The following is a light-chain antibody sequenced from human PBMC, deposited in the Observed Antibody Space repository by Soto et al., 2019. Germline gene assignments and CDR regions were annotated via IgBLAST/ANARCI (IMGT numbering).Light chain of an antibody. CDR2: EVS. V-gene: IGLV2-14*01. J-gene: IGLJ2*01. CDR1: SSDVGGYNY. Sequence: QSVLTQPASVSGSPGQSITISCTGTSSDVGGYNYVSWYQQHPGKAPKLMIYEVSNRPSGVSIRFSGSKSGNTASLTVSGLRAEDEADYYCSSYTSSSTLVFGGGTKVTVL. CDR3: SSYTSSSTLV.